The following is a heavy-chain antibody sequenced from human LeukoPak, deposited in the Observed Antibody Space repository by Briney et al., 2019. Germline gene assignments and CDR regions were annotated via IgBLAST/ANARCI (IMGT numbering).Heavy chain of an antibody. V-gene: IGHV3-21*06. J-gene: IGHJ3*01. CDR3: AKVQSDIVGAVFFSFDV. CDR1: AFSFKSYS. CDR2: ILGSGSEM. Sequence: GGSLTPACGVSAFSFKSYSMGWVRQAPGNGMEWVASILGSGSEMFYADSVKGRFIISRDNSKNSLYLQMNNLTVEDTAVYYCAKVQSDIVGAVFFSFDVWGQGTMVSVSS. D-gene: IGHD1-26*01.